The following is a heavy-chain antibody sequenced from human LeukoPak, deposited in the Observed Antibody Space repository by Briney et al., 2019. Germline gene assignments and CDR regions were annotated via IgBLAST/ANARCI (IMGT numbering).Heavy chain of an antibody. CDR2: IYSSGST. D-gene: IGHD2-2*01. J-gene: IGHJ6*02. CDR3: ARDRLYCSSTSCYWGYYYYGMDV. CDR1: GFTVSSNY. Sequence: PGGSLRLSCAASGFTVSSNYMSWVRQAPGKGLEWVSVIYSSGSTYYADSVKGRFTISRDNSKNTLYLQMNSLRAEDTAVYYCARDRLYCSSTSCYWGYYYYGMDVWGQGTTVTVSS. V-gene: IGHV3-66*01.